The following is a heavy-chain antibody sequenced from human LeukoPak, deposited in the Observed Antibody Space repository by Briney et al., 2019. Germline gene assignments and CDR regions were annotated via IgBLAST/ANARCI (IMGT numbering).Heavy chain of an antibody. V-gene: IGHV3-48*02. CDR1: GFTFSSSS. J-gene: IGHJ4*02. CDR3: ARGLRYSSSWYNFDY. Sequence: GGSLRLSCVASGFTFSSSSMNWVRQAPGKGLEWVSYISISSTTIYYTDSVKGRFTISRDNAKNSLYLQMNSLRDEDTAVYYCARGLRYSSSWYNFDYWGQGTLVTVSS. CDR2: ISISSTTI. D-gene: IGHD6-13*01.